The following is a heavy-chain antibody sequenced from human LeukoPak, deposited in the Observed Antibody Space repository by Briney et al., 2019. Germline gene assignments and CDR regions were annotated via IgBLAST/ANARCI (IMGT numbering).Heavy chain of an antibody. CDR2: INPNSGGT. J-gene: IGHJ4*02. D-gene: IGHD6-13*01. V-gene: IGHV1-2*02. CDR3: ARDRRIAAAGTVGY. Sequence: ASVKVSCKASGYTFTGYYMHWVRQAPGQGLEWMGWINPNSGGTNYAQKFQGRVTMTEDTSTDTAYMELSSLRSEDTAVYYCARDRRIAAAGTVGYWGQGTLVTVSS. CDR1: GYTFTGYY.